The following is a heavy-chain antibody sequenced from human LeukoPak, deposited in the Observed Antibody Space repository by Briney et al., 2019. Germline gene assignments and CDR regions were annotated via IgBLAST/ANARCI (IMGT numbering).Heavy chain of an antibody. CDR2: ISYDGSNK. CDR1: GFTFSSYG. CDR3: AKDLHDYGDYDLGY. Sequence: GGALRLSCAASGFTFSSYGMHWVRQAPGKGLEWVAVISYDGSNKYYADSVKRRFTISRDNSKNTLYLQMNSLRAEDTAVYYCAKDLHDYGDYDLGYWGQGTLVTVSS. V-gene: IGHV3-30*18. J-gene: IGHJ4*02. D-gene: IGHD4-17*01.